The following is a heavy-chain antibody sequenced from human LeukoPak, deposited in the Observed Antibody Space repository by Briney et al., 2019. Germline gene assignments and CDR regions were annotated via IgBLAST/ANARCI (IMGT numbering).Heavy chain of an antibody. CDR1: GFTFNSYG. CDR3: AGVVGGSYYY. CDR2: SRNKAKSYTT. J-gene: IGHJ4*02. V-gene: IGHV3-72*01. Sequence: GGSLRLSCAASGFTFNSYGMHWVRQAPGKGLEWVGRSRNKAKSYTTEYAASVKGRFTISRDDSKNSLHLQMNSLKTEDTAVYYCAGVVGGSYYYWGQGTLVTVSS. D-gene: IGHD1-26*01.